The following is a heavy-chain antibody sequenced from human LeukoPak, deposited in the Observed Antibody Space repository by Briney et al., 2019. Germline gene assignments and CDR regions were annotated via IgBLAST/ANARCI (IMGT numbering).Heavy chain of an antibody. Sequence: SETLSLTCTVSGYSISSGYYWGWIRQPPGKGLEWTGEINHSGSTNYNPSLKSRVTISVDTSKNQFSLKLSSVTAADTAVYYCARKGRYAGPFDYWGQGTLVTVSS. CDR1: GYSISSGYY. J-gene: IGHJ4*02. V-gene: IGHV4-38-2*02. CDR2: INHSGST. D-gene: IGHD3-16*01. CDR3: ARKGRYAGPFDY.